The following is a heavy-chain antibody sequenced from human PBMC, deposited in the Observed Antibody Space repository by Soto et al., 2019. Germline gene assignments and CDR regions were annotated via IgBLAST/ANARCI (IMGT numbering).Heavy chain of an antibody. J-gene: IGHJ6*02. D-gene: IGHD4-4*01. CDR3: ARSRDGYSFYFYYGMDG. CDR1: GFTFTSYG. CDR2: ILHDGSAE. Sequence: GGSLRLSCAASGFTFTSYGMHWVRQAPGKGLEWMALILHDGSAEYYADSVKGRFTISRDNSKNTLYLQMNSLRAEDTAVYYCARSRDGYSFYFYYGMDGWGQGATVTVSS. V-gene: IGHV3-30*03.